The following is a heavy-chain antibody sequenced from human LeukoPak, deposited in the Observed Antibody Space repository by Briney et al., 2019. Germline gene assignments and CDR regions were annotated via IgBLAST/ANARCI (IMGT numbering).Heavy chain of an antibody. CDR3: ARGVVPAANWFDP. CDR2: INHSGST. Sequence: PSETLSLTCAVYGGSFSGYYWSWIRQPPGKGLEWIGEINHSGSTNYNPSLKSRVTISVDTSKNQFSLKLSSVTAADTAVYYCARGVVPAANWFDPWGQGTLVTVSS. CDR1: GGSFSGYY. D-gene: IGHD2-2*01. V-gene: IGHV4-34*01. J-gene: IGHJ5*02.